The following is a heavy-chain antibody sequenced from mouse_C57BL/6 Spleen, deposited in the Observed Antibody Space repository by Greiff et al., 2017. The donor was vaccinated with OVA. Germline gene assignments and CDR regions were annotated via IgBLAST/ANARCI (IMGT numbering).Heavy chain of an antibody. J-gene: IGHJ1*03. CDR1: GYTFTTYS. Sequence: QVQLQQPGAELVKPGASVKMSCKASGYTFTTYSIEWMKQKHGKSLEWIGNIHPYNDDTKYNEKFKGKATLTVEKSSSTAYLELSRLTSDDSAVFYCARGDSWDGDFDVWGTGTSVTVSS. D-gene: IGHD3-3*01. CDR2: IHPYNDDT. CDR3: ARGDSWDGDFDV. V-gene: IGHV1-47*01.